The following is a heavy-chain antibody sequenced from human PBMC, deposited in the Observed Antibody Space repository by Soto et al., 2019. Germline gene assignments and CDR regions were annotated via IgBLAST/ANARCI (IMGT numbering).Heavy chain of an antibody. D-gene: IGHD2-2*01. J-gene: IGHJ5*02. CDR2: IYTAEGT. Sequence: EVQLVETGGGLIQPGGSLRLSCAASGFTVSNPYMTWVRQPPGKGLECVSVIYTAEGTNYAASVKGRFIISRDNSKNTLYLQMNSLRAEATAVYYCARALPVAKGGFDPWGQGNVVTVSS. CDR3: ARALPVAKGGFDP. CDR1: GFTVSNPY. V-gene: IGHV3-53*02.